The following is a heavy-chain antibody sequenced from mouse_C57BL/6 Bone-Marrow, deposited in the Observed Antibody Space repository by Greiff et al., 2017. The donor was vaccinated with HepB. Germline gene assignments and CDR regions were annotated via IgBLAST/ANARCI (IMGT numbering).Heavy chain of an antibody. CDR1: GYTFTSYW. V-gene: IGHV1-53*01. D-gene: IGHD4-1*01. Sequence: QVQLQQPGTELVKPGASVKLSCKASGYTFTSYWMHWVKQRPGQGLEWIGNINPSNGGTNYNEKFKSKATLTVDKSSSTAYMQLSSLRSEDSAVYYCARSRTGNFYYFDYWGQGTTLTVSS. CDR3: ARSRTGNFYYFDY. CDR2: INPSNGGT. J-gene: IGHJ2*01.